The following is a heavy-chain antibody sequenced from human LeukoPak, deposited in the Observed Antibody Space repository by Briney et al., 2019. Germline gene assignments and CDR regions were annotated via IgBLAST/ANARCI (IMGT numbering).Heavy chain of an antibody. CDR2: IYYSGST. V-gene: IGHV4-61*08. CDR1: GGSISSGGYY. J-gene: IGHJ3*02. CDR3: ARGTAVDAFDI. D-gene: IGHD4-23*01. Sequence: SETLSLTCTVSGGSISSGGYYWSWIRQHPGKGLEWIGYIYYSGSTNYNPSLKSRVTISVDTSKNQFSLKLSSVTAADTAVYYCARGTAVDAFDIWGQGTMVTVSS.